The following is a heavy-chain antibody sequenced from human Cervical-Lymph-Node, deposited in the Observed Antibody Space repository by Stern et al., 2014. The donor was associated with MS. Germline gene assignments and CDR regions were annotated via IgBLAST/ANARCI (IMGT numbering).Heavy chain of an antibody. J-gene: IGHJ6*02. CDR1: GYSFTSYA. CDR3: ARSTNVEWFLYGNSYNVMDV. D-gene: IGHD3-3*01. CDR2: INAAHGHT. Sequence: QDQLVQSGAEVKKAGASVRVSCKASGYSFTSYAMDWVRQAPGQRLEWMGWINAAHGHTKYSQKFQGRVTFTRDTSASTAYMELSSLTSEDTAVYYCARSTNVEWFLYGNSYNVMDVWGQGTTVTVSS. V-gene: IGHV1-3*01.